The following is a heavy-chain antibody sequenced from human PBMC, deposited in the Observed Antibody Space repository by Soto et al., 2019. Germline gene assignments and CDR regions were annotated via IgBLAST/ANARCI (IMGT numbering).Heavy chain of an antibody. CDR3: ARGRWVVPVFGVRTAIRPGWLDP. V-gene: IGHV4-34*01. CDR2: ISHSGSV. CDR1: AASFTDSY. D-gene: IGHD2-21*02. J-gene: IGHJ5*02. Sequence: PSETLSLTCGVYAASFTDSYWNWVRQSPGKGLEWLGEISHSGSVDYNPSLRSRLAMSINTSKKEFSLELSSVTAADTGVYYCARGRWVVPVFGVRTAIRPGWLDPWGQGTLVTVSS.